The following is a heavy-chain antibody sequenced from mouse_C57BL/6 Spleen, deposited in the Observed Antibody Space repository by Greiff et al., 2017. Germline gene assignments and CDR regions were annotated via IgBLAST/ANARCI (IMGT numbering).Heavy chain of an antibody. Sequence: QVQLQQPGAELVKPGASVKLSCKASGYTFTSYWMHWVKQRPGQGREWIGMIPPNSGSTNYNEKFKSKATLTVDKSSSTAYMQLSSLTSEDSAVYYCARSIYYYYRAYWGQGTLVTVSA. CDR1: GYTFTSYW. J-gene: IGHJ3*01. V-gene: IGHV1-64*01. CDR3: ARSIYYYYRAY. D-gene: IGHD2-4*01. CDR2: IPPNSGST.